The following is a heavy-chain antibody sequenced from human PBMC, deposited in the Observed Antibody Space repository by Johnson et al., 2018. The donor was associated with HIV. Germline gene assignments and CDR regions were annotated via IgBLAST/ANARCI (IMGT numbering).Heavy chain of an antibody. Sequence: QVQLVESGGGVVQPGGSLRLSCAASGITVGTNYMSWVRQAPGKGLEWVALISYDGSIKYFADSVKGRFTISRDNSKNTLHLQMNSLRPEDTAVYYCAKVGAMVVTPRGEAFDIWGQGTMVTVSS. CDR1: GITVGTNY. V-gene: IGHV3-30*18. J-gene: IGHJ3*02. CDR2: ISYDGSIK. D-gene: IGHD4-23*01. CDR3: AKVGAMVVTPRGEAFDI.